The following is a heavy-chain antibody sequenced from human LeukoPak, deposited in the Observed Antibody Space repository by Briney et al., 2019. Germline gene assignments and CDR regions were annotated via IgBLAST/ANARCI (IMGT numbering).Heavy chain of an antibody. D-gene: IGHD1-26*01. CDR3: ATVGADAFDI. Sequence: GGSLRLFCAASGLTFSSYSMNLVRQAPGKGLEWVSSISSSSSYIYYADSVKGRFTISRDNAKNSLYLQMNSLRAEDTAVYYCATVGADAFDIWGQGTMVTVSS. CDR1: GLTFSSYS. CDR2: ISSSSSYI. V-gene: IGHV3-21*01. J-gene: IGHJ3*02.